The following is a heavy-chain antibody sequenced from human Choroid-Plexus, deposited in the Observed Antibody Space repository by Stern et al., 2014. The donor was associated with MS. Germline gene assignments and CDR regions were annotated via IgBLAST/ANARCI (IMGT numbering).Heavy chain of an antibody. CDR3: ARDQRGITIFGVVTDYYYLGMDV. D-gene: IGHD3-3*01. J-gene: IGHJ6*02. V-gene: IGHV1-2*02. CDR2: INPNTGGT. CDR1: GYIFTGYY. Sequence: QVQLVQSGAEVKKPGASVKVSCKTSGYIFTGYYIHWVRQAPGQGLEWMAWINPNTGGTKYAQTFQGRDTMSRDQSISTAALELSSLTSDDTAVYYCARDQRGITIFGVVTDYYYLGMDVWGQGTTVTVSS.